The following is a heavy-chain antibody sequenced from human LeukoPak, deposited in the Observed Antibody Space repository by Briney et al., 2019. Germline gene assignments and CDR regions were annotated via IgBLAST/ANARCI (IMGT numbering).Heavy chain of an antibody. CDR2: IYYSGST. Sequence: SEALSLTCTVSVGSISSSSYYWGWIRQPPGKGLEWIGSIYYSGSTYYNPTLKSRVTISVDTSKNQFSLKLSSVTAADTAVYYCAKYYYGSGSYSDYWGQGTLVTVSS. D-gene: IGHD3-10*01. CDR3: AKYYYGSGSYSDY. V-gene: IGHV4-39*01. J-gene: IGHJ4*02. CDR1: VGSISSSSYY.